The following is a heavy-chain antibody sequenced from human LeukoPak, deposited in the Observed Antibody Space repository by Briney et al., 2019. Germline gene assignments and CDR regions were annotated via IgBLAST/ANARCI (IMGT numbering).Heavy chain of an antibody. D-gene: IGHD2-2*01. V-gene: IGHV3-23*01. CDR3: AKDPYGTRYFDY. Sequence: GGSLRLSCAASGFTFNKYAMSWVRQAPGKGLEWVSSLSGSGGNTYYADSVKGRFTISRDISKNTVYLQMNSLRAGDTAVYYCAKDPYGTRYFDYWGQGTLVTVSS. J-gene: IGHJ4*02. CDR2: LSGSGGNT. CDR1: GFTFNKYA.